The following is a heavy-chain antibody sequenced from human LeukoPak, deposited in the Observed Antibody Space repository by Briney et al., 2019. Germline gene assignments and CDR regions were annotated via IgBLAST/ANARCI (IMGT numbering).Heavy chain of an antibody. Sequence: ASVKVSCKASGYTFTGYYMYWVRQAPGERLEWIGWINPNSGGTNYAQKFQSRVTMTRDTSISTAYMELSRLRSDDTAVYYCARETRPGGMDVWGQGTTVTVSS. CDR2: INPNSGGT. CDR1: GYTFTGYY. J-gene: IGHJ6*02. CDR3: ARETRPGGMDV. V-gene: IGHV1-2*02.